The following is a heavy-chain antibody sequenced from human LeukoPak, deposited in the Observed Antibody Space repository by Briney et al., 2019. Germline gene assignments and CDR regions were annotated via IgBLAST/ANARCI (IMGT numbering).Heavy chain of an antibody. D-gene: IGHD3-22*01. CDR1: GFTFSSYG. Sequence: GGSLRLSCAASGFTFSSYGMHWVRQAPGKGLEWVAFIRYDGSNKYYADSVKGRFTISRDNSKNTLYLQMNSLRGEDTAVYYCAKGLTYYYDSSGYYYYYYYMDVWGKGTTVTVSS. CDR3: AKGLTYYYDSSGYYYYYYYMDV. CDR2: IRYDGSNK. V-gene: IGHV3-30*02. J-gene: IGHJ6*03.